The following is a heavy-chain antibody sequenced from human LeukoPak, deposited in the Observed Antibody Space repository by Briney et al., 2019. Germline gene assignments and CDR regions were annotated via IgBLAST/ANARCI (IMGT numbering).Heavy chain of an antibody. CDR1: GYTFTSYY. CDR2: INPSGGST. J-gene: IGHJ4*02. CDR3: ARAPADDFWSGEFDY. V-gene: IGHV1-46*01. Sequence: ASVKVSCKASGYTFTSYYMHWVRQAPGQGLEWMGIINPSGGSTSYAQKFQGRVTMTRDTSISTAYMELSRLRSDDTAVYYCARAPADDFWSGEFDYWGQGTLVTVSS. D-gene: IGHD3-3*01.